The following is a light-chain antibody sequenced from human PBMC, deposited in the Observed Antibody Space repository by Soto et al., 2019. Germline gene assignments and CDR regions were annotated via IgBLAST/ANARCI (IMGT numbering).Light chain of an antibody. CDR1: QTVRNNY. V-gene: IGKV3-20*01. CDR2: DAS. J-gene: IGKJ4*01. Sequence: EFVLTHSPGTLSLSPWEIATLSCRASQTVRNNYLAWYQQKPGQAPRLLIYDASSRATGIPDRFSGGGSGTDFTLTISRLEPEDFAVYYCQQFSSYPLTLGGGTKVDIK. CDR3: QQFSSYPLT.